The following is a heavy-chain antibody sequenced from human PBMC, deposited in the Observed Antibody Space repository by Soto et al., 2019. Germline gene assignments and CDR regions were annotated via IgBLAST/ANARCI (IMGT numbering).Heavy chain of an antibody. J-gene: IGHJ4*02. D-gene: IGHD1-1*01. CDR3: ANPIPKTGTTFGF. Sequence: GGSLRLSCGASGLTFSNFAMAWVRQAPGEGLEWVSAISGSGDDTFYADSMKGRFTISRDNSKDTLYLQINSLRAEDTAVYYCANPIPKTGTTFGFWGQGTLVTVSS. CDR1: GLTFSNFA. CDR2: ISGSGDDT. V-gene: IGHV3-23*01.